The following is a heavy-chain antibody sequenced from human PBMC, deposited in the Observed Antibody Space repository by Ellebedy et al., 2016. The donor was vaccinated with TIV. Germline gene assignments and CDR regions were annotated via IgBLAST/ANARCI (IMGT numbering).Heavy chain of an antibody. V-gene: IGHV4-59*12. Sequence: SETLSLTXTVSGGSISSYYWSWIRQPPGKGLEWIGYIYYSGSTNYNPSLKSRVTISVDTSKNQFSLKLSSVTAADTAVYYCARLRRAWYYFDYWGQGTLVTVSS. J-gene: IGHJ4*02. D-gene: IGHD3-3*01. CDR3: ARLRRAWYYFDY. CDR1: GGSISSYY. CDR2: IYYSGST.